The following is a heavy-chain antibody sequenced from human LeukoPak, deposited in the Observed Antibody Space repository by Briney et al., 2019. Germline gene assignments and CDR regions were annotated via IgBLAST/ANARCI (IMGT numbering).Heavy chain of an antibody. CDR3: ARRIAVPGSYYFDY. D-gene: IGHD6-13*01. V-gene: IGHV4-59*08. CDR2: IYYSGTT. J-gene: IGHJ4*02. CDR1: GGSISSYY. Sequence: PSETLSLTCTVSGGSISSYYWTWIRQPPGKGLEWVGFIYYSGTTNYNPSLKSRVTLSLDTSKNLFSLRLSSVTAADTAVYYCARRIAVPGSYYFDYWGQGTLVTVSS.